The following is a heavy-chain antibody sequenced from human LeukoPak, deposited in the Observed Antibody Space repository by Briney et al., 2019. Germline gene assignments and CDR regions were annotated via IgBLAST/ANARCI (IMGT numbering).Heavy chain of an antibody. Sequence: ASVKVSCKASFYTYTGQHMHWVRQAPRQGIAWMGWINPNTGATNYAQQFQRRVTMTREPTINTAYMALTSLTSDDTAVYYCASYPRYSSSPPFDYWGQGAMVTVSP. D-gene: IGHD6-6*01. V-gene: IGHV1-2*02. CDR2: INPNTGAT. CDR1: FYTYTGQH. CDR3: ASYPRYSSSPPFDY. J-gene: IGHJ4*02.